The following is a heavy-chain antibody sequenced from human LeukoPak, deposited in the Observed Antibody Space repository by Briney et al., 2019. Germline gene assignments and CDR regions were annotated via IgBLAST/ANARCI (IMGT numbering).Heavy chain of an antibody. J-gene: IGHJ4*02. CDR1: GYSENFYG. CDR3: ARDQARTAAAPDQFDY. D-gene: IGHD6-13*01. V-gene: IGHV1-18*01. Sequence: ASVKVSCKTSGYSENFYGITWVRQVAGQGLEWMGWISAQHGQTEYAPNSQDRVTMTTDTYTNTAYMELRSLRSDDTAVYYCARDQARTAAAPDQFDYWGQGTLVTVSS. CDR2: ISAQHGQT.